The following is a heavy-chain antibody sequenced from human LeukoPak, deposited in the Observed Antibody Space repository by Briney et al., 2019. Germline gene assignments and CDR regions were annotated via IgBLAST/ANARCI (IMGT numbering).Heavy chain of an antibody. CDR2: IYHSEIT. J-gene: IGHJ4*02. Sequence: SQTLSLMCCVSGGSMRSGGYLWLWLRQPPGKGGEGIVYIYHSEITYYTPSLTSRVTISVDRSKNQVSLRLSSVTAADTAVYYCARGTYYYDSSGYYYVRPYFDYWGQGTLVTVSS. CDR3: ARGTYYYDSSGYYYVRPYFDY. CDR1: GGSMRSGGYL. V-gene: IGHV4-30-2*01. D-gene: IGHD3-22*01.